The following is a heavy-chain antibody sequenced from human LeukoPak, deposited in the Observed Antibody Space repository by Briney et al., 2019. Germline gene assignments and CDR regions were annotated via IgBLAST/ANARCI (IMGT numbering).Heavy chain of an antibody. V-gene: IGHV4-61*01. J-gene: IGHJ5*02. Sequence: PSQTLSLTCTVSGGSVSSGSYYWSWIRQPPGKGLEWIGYIYHSGSTNYNPSLESRVTISVDTSKNQFSLKLSSVTAADTAVYYCARGEGNYDSSGYYLFWFDPWGQGTLVTVSS. D-gene: IGHD3-22*01. CDR1: GGSVSSGSYY. CDR3: ARGEGNYDSSGYYLFWFDP. CDR2: IYHSGST.